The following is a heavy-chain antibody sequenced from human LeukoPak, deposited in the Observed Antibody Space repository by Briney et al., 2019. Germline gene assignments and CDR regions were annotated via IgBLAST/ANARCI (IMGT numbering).Heavy chain of an antibody. V-gene: IGHV3-30*18. CDR2: ISYDGSNK. D-gene: IGHD5-12*01. CDR3: AKDLGVVATMNFDY. J-gene: IGHJ4*02. Sequence: GRSLRLSCAASGFTFSSYGMHWVRQARGKGLEWVAVISYDGSNKYYADSVKGRFTISRDNSKNTLYLQMNSLRAEDTAVYYCAKDLGVVATMNFDYWGQGTLVTVSS. CDR1: GFTFSSYG.